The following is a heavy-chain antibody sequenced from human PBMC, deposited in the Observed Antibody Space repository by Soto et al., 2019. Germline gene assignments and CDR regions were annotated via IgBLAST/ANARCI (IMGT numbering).Heavy chain of an antibody. J-gene: IGHJ4*02. D-gene: IGHD2-8*02. V-gene: IGHV3-11*05. CDR2: ISSST. Sequence: GGSLRLSCAVSGFTFSDYFMSWIRQAPGKGLEWVSYISSSTYYADSVKGRFTISRDNSKNTLYLQMNSLRAEDTAVYYCAKDPLAWDGATRGDYFDYWGQGTLVTVSS. CDR1: GFTFSDYF. CDR3: AKDPLAWDGATRGDYFDY.